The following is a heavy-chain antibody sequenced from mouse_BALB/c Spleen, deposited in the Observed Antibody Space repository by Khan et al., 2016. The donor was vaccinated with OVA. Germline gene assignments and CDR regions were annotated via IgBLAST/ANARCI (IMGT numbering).Heavy chain of an antibody. V-gene: IGHV1-53*01. J-gene: IGHJ3*01. D-gene: IGHD2-10*02. CDR1: GYTFTSYW. Sequence: QVQLQQSGAELVKPGASVKLSCEASGYTFTSYWMHWVKQRPGQGLDWIGYINPSDGRTHYNEQFKNKATLTVDTSSSTASMQLSSLTSEDSAVYYCSRGGYGSLAYWGQGTLVTVSA. CDR2: INPSDGRT. CDR3: SRGGYGSLAY.